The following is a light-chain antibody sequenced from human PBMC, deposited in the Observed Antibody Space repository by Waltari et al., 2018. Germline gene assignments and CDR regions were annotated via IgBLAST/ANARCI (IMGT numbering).Light chain of an antibody. CDR3: QQYNTWPPST. V-gene: IGKV3-15*01. Sequence: EIVMTQSPAALSVSPGERATHSCRASQSVSSNLAWYQHKPGQPPRLLISGASTRATGVPARFSGSGSGTEFTLTISSLQSEDSAIYYCQQYNTWPPSTFGQGTKLEIK. J-gene: IGKJ2*02. CDR1: QSVSSN. CDR2: GAS.